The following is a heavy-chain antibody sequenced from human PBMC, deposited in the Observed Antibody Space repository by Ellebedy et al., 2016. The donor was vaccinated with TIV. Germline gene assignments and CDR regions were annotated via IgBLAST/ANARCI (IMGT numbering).Heavy chain of an antibody. D-gene: IGHD4-17*01. CDR2: IYQDGSEK. CDR3: AREGAYGDYSQVSFPFDP. V-gene: IGHV3-7*01. CDR1: GFSFINYW. Sequence: GESLKISCAASGFSFINYWMSWVRQAPGKGLEWVASIYQDGSEKFYADSVKGRFSISRDNAKNSLSLQMNSLRVEETALYFWAREGAYGDYSQVSFPFDPWGQGTLVIVSS. J-gene: IGHJ5*02.